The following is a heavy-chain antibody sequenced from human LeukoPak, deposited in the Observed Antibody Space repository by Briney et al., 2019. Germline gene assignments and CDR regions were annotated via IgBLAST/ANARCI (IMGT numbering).Heavy chain of an antibody. J-gene: IGHJ6*02. Sequence: PGGSLRLSCAASGFTFSSRWMHWVRQAPGKGLVWVSRINSDGSRTNYADSVKGRFTISRDNAKNTPYLKMNSLRAEDTAVYYCAGYYGMDVWGQGTTVTVSS. CDR1: GFTFSSRW. V-gene: IGHV3-74*01. CDR2: INSDGSRT. CDR3: AGYYGMDV.